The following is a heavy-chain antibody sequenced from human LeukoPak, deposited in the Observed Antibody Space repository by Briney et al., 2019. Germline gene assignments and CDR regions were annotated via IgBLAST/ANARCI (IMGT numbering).Heavy chain of an antibody. J-gene: IGHJ2*01. D-gene: IGHD5-12*01. CDR1: GGSISSGGYY. CDR2: IYYSGST. V-gene: IGHV4-31*03. Sequence: PSQTLSLTCTVSGGSISSGGYYWSWLRQHPGKGLEWIGYIYYSGSTYYNPSLKSRVTISVDTSKNQFSLKLSSVAAADTAVYYCARVGNIVADLWGRGTLVTVSS. CDR3: ARVGNIVADL.